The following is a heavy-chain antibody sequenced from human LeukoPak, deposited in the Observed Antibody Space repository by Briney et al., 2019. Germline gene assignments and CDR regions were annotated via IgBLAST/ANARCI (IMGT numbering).Heavy chain of an antibody. D-gene: IGHD6-6*01. J-gene: IGHJ6*02. CDR2: IYYSGST. V-gene: IGHV4-61*01. CDR1: GGSSSSGSYY. Sequence: SETLSLTCTVSGGSSSSGSYYWSWIRQPPGKGLEWIGYIYYSGSTNYNPSLKSRVTISVDTSKNQFSLKLSSVTAADTAVYYCARDFMGIAARPPFYYYGMDVWGQGTTVTVSS. CDR3: ARDFMGIAARPPFYYYGMDV.